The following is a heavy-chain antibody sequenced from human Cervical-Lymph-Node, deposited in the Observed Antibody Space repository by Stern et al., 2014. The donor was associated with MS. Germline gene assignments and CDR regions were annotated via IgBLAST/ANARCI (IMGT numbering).Heavy chain of an antibody. CDR1: GGSISSYY. D-gene: IGHD3-3*01. CDR2: VHYSGTT. Sequence: QVQLVQSGPGLVKPSETLSLTCSVSGGSISSYYWNWIRQPPGKGLEWIANVHYSGTTNYNPSLKSRVPILIDPSMNKISLKLTSVPAADTAVYYCAGSGTYYPDYWGQGILVTVSS. CDR3: AGSGTYYPDY. J-gene: IGHJ4*02. V-gene: IGHV4-59*08.